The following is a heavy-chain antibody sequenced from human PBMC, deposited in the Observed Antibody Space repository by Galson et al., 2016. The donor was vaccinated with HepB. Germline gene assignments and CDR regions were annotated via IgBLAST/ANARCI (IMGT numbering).Heavy chain of an antibody. CDR2: ISHTGRT. J-gene: IGHJ5*02. CDR1: GGSFSGYY. Sequence: ETLSLTCAVFGGSFSGYYWSWIRQPPGKGLEWIGEISHTGRTNYNPSLKSRVTISVDTSKNQFSLKLSSVTAADTAVYYCARVSRPQVRFGGNQPPNSAQLDRVDHWGQGTLVTVSS. CDR3: ARVSRPQVRFGGNQPPNSAQLDRVDH. V-gene: IGHV4-34*01. D-gene: IGHD3-10*01.